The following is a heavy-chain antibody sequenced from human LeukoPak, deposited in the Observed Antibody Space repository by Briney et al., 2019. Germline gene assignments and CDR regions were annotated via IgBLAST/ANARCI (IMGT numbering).Heavy chain of an antibody. CDR1: VFTFSSYS. Sequence: GGALRLSCAASVFTFSSYSMNWVRQAPGKGLEGGSSISSSSSYIYYADSVKGRFTISRDNAKNSLYLQMNSLRAEDTAVYYCARDEEYSSSTFDYWGQGTLVTVSS. V-gene: IGHV3-21*01. CDR3: ARDEEYSSSTFDY. J-gene: IGHJ4*02. D-gene: IGHD6-6*01. CDR2: ISSSSSYI.